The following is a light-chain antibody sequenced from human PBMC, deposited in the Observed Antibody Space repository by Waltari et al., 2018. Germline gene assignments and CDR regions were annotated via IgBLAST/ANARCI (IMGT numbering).Light chain of an antibody. CDR1: QSITNY. J-gene: IGKJ2*01. V-gene: IGKV1-39*01. CDR3: QQSYSTPYT. CDR2: AAS. Sequence: DIQMTQSPSSLSAFVGDRVTITCRASQSITNYLNWYQEKPGKAPKLLIYAASGLQGEVPSRFSGSGAGTDFTLTISSLQAEEFATYYCQQSYSTPYTFGQGTKLESK.